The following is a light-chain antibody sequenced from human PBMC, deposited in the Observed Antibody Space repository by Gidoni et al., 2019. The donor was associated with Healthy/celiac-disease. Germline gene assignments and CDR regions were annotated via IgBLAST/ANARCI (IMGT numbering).Light chain of an antibody. Sequence: DIQMTQSPSSLSASVGDRVTITCRASQSFSSYLNWYQQKPGKAPKLLIYAASSLQSGVPSRFSGSGAGTDFTLTISSLQPEDVATYYCQQSYSTPWTFGKGTKVEIK. CDR1: QSFSSY. V-gene: IGKV1-39*01. CDR2: AAS. CDR3: QQSYSTPWT. J-gene: IGKJ1*01.